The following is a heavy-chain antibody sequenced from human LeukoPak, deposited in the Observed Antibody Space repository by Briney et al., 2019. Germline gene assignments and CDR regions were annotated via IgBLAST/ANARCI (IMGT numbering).Heavy chain of an antibody. CDR2: IHPGEYER. CDR3: ARRTDSGWRWFDP. V-gene: IGHV5-51*01. CDR1: GYRFTSYW. D-gene: IGHD6-25*01. Sequence: GESLKISCKASGYRFTSYWIGWVRQMPGKGLEWMGVIHPGEYERRYSPSFEGQVTISADKSISTAYMQWSSLKASDTAMYYCARRTDSGWRWFDPWGQGTLVTVSS. J-gene: IGHJ5*02.